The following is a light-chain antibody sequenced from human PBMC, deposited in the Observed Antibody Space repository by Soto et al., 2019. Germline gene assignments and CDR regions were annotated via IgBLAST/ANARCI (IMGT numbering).Light chain of an antibody. J-gene: IGKJ3*01. CDR3: QQYNSYSPFG. V-gene: IGKV1-5*03. CDR1: QSTYNW. Sequence: DIQMTQSPSTLSASVGDRVTITCRASQSTYNWLAWYQQKPGKAPKLVISKASNLESGVPSRFSGTGSGTEFTLTISSLQPDDFATYYCQQYNSYSPFGFGPGTKVDIK. CDR2: KAS.